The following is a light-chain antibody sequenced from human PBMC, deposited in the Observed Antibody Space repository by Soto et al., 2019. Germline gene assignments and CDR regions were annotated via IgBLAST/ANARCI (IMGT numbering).Light chain of an antibody. CDR2: GNN. J-gene: IGLJ1*01. Sequence: QSALTQPPSVSGAPGQRVTISCTGSSSNIGAGYDVHWYQQLPGTAPKLLIYGNNNRPSGVPDRFSGSKSGTSASLAITGLQDADEADYYCQSYDSRMSNYVFGTGTKVTVL. V-gene: IGLV1-40*01. CDR3: QSYDSRMSNYV. CDR1: SSNIGAGYD.